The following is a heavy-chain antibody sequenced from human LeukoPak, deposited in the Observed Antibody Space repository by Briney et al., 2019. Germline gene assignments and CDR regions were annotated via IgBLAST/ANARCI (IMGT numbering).Heavy chain of an antibody. CDR1: GFTFDDYA. CDR3: AKGLGGYNYYALDV. V-gene: IGHV3-9*01. Sequence: PGVSLRLSCTASGFTFDDYAMHWVRQVPGKGLEWVSGISWNSGRIDYADSVKGRFTISRDNAKNSLYLQMNSLRADDTALYYCAKGLGGYNYYALDVWGQGTTVTVSS. J-gene: IGHJ6*02. D-gene: IGHD3-16*01. CDR2: ISWNSGRI.